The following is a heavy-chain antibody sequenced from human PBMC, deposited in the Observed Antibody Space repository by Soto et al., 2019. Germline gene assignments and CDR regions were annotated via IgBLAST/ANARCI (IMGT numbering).Heavy chain of an antibody. J-gene: IGHJ5*02. D-gene: IGHD3-22*01. Sequence: SETLSLTCAVYGGSLSSYYWSWIRQPPGKGLEWIGYIYYSGSTNYNPSLKSRVTISVDTSKNQFSLKLSSVTAADTAVYYCARTYYYDSRENWFDPWGQGTLVTVSS. V-gene: IGHV4-59*01. CDR1: GGSLSSYY. CDR2: IYYSGST. CDR3: ARTYYYDSRENWFDP.